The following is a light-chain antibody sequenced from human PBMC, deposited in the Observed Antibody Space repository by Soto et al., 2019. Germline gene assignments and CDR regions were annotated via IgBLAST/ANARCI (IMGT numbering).Light chain of an antibody. CDR2: DTS. CDR1: QDISNY. V-gene: IGKV1-33*01. CDR3: QQYDSLPYT. Sequence: DIQMTQSPSSLSASVGGRVTITCQASQDISNYLNWYQQKPGKAPKLLIYDTSNLETGVPSTFSGSGSGRDFTLTITSLQPEDVATYYCQQYDSLPYTVGQGTKLEIK. J-gene: IGKJ2*01.